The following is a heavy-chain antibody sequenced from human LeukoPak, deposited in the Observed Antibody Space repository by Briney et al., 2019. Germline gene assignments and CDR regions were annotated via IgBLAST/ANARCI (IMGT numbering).Heavy chain of an antibody. D-gene: IGHD6-19*01. CDR3: ARAVSGRFDY. J-gene: IGHJ4*02. V-gene: IGHV4-59*08. CDR2: IYYSGST. Sequence: SETLSLTCTVSGGSMSPYHWGWIRQPPGKGLEWTGYIYYSGSTNYNPSLKSRVTISVDTSKNQFSLELSSVTAADTAIYYCARAVSGRFDYWGQGTLVTVSS. CDR1: GGSMSPYH.